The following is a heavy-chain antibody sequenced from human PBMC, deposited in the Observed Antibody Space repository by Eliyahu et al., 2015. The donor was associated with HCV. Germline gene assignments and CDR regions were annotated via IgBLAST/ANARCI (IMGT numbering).Heavy chain of an antibody. CDR2: ISGTTDST. D-gene: IGHD3-22*01. J-gene: IGHJ4*02. V-gene: IGHV3-23*01. Sequence: EVQLLESGGNLAQPGGSLRLSCAASGFXFSNXAMXWVRQAPGKGLEWVSAISGTTDSTYYADSVRGRFTISRDNSKNTLFLQMNSLRVEDTAVYYCAKETDYSSAIDHWGQGTRVNVSS. CDR3: AKETDYSSAIDH. CDR1: GFXFSNXA.